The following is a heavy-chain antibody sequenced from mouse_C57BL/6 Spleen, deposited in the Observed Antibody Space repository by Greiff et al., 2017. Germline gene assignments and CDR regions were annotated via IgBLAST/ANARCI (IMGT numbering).Heavy chain of an antibody. CDR3: AKGWPTAQATAMDY. CDR2: ILPGRGST. J-gene: IGHJ4*01. V-gene: IGHV1-9*01. CDR1: GYTFTGYW. D-gene: IGHD3-2*02. Sequence: QVQLQQSGAELMKPGASVKLSCKATGYTFTGYWIEWVKQRPGHGLEWIGEILPGRGSTNSNEKFKGKATFTADTSSNTAYMQLSSLTTEDSAIYYGAKGWPTAQATAMDYWGQGTSGTVSS.